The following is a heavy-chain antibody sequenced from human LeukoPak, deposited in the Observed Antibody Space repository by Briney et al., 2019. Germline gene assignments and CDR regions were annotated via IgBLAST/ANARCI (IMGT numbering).Heavy chain of an antibody. CDR2: ISGSGGST. D-gene: IGHD1-26*01. J-gene: IGHJ4*02. Sequence: GGSLRLSCVASGFTFSTYAMNWVRQAPGKGLEWVSAISGSGGSTYYADSVKGRFTISRDNSKNTLYLQMNSLRAEDTAVYYCAKSSGSKRDFDYWGQGTLVTVSS. CDR3: AKSSGSKRDFDY. CDR1: GFTFSTYA. V-gene: IGHV3-23*01.